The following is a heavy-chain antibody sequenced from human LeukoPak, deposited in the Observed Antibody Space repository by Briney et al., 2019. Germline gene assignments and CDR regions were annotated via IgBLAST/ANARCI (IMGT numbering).Heavy chain of an antibody. V-gene: IGHV4-39*07. D-gene: IGHD6-13*01. CDR1: GGSISSSSYY. J-gene: IGHJ5*02. CDR2: IYYSGST. CDR3: ARDISSSWFAWFDP. Sequence: SETLSLTCTVSGGSISSSSYYWGWIRQPPGKGLEWIGSIYYSGSTYYNPSLKSRVTISVDTSKNQFSLKLSSVTAADTAVYYCARDISSSWFAWFDPWGQGTLVTVSS.